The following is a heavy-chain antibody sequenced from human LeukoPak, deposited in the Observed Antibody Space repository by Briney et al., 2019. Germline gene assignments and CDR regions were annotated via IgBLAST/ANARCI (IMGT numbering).Heavy chain of an antibody. J-gene: IGHJ4*02. V-gene: IGHV3-49*03. CDR2: IRSKAYGGTT. Sequence: GGSLRLSCTASGFTFGDYAMSWFRQAPGKGLEWVGFIRSKAYGGTTEYAASVKGRFTVSRDDSKSIAYPQMNSLKTEDTAVYYCTRVPGRQWLVEYFDYWGQGTLVTVSS. CDR1: GFTFGDYA. CDR3: TRVPGRQWLVEYFDY. D-gene: IGHD6-19*01.